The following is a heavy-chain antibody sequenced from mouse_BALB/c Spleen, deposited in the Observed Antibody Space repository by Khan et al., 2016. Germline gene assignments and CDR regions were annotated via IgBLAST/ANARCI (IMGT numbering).Heavy chain of an antibody. J-gene: IGHJ2*01. CDR2: IDPDTITI. CDR3: GRGYYVPGSLDY. V-gene: IGHV4-1*02. D-gene: IGHD1-1*01. Sequence: EVKLLESGGGLVQPGGSLKLSCAASGFDFSRYWMSWVRQAPGKGLGWIGDIDPDTITIDYWPSLMDKFIISRDNAKNTLYLQRSKVRSEDTALXYCGRGYYVPGSLDYWGQGTTLTVSA. CDR1: GFDFSRYW.